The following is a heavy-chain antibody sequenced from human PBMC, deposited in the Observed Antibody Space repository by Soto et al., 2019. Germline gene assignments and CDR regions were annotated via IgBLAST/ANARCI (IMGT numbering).Heavy chain of an antibody. V-gene: IGHV1-69*12. Sequence: QVQLVQSGAEVKKPGSSVKVSCKASGGTFSSYAISWVRQAPGQGLEWMGGIIPIFGTANYAQKFQGRVTITADESTSTAYMELSSLRSEDTAVYYCASTLSKDVLVPAAIPFDYWGQGTLVTVSS. J-gene: IGHJ4*02. CDR2: IIPIFGTA. CDR3: ASTLSKDVLVPAAIPFDY. D-gene: IGHD2-2*01. CDR1: GGTFSSYA.